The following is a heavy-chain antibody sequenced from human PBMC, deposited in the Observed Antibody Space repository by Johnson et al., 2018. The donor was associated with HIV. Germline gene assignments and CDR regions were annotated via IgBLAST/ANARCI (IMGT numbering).Heavy chain of an antibody. CDR3: AKDREPIVVVVAAIDAFDI. V-gene: IGHV3-30*02. D-gene: IGHD2-15*01. J-gene: IGHJ3*02. CDR1: GFTFSNYA. Sequence: QVQLVESWGGVVQPGRSLRLSCAASGFTFSNYAMHWVRQVPGKGLEWVAFIRYDGSNKYYADSVKGRFTISRDNSKNTLYLQMNSLRAEDTAVYYCAKDREPIVVVVAAIDAFDIWGQGTMVTVSS. CDR2: IRYDGSNK.